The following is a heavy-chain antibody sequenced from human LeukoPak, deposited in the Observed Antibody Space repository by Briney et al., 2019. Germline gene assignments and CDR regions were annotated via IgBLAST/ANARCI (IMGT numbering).Heavy chain of an antibody. D-gene: IGHD3-3*01. CDR2: IYYSGST. Sequence: PSETLSLTCTVSGGSISSSSYYWGWIRQPPGKGLEWIGSIYYSGSTYYNPSLKSRVTISVDTSKNQFSLKLSSVTAADTAVYYCARTSPPNSGVVITQGIDYWGQGTLVTVSS. CDR3: ARTSPPNSGVVITQGIDY. CDR1: GGSISSSSYY. V-gene: IGHV4-39*07. J-gene: IGHJ4*02.